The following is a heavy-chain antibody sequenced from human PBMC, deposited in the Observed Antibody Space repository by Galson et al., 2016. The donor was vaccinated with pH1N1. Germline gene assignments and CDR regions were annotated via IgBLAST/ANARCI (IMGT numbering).Heavy chain of an antibody. V-gene: IGHV1-69*13. J-gene: IGHJ2*01. CDR2: IIPIFKTT. CDR3: AREDYYDTDLSDWYFDL. D-gene: IGHD3-22*01. Sequence: SVKVSCKASGGTFGSYGINWVRQAPGQGLEWMGGIIPIFKTTKYAQNFQGRVTITADESTTTAYMELSSLRFEDTAVYYCAREDYYDTDLSDWYFDLWGRGTLLTVSS. CDR1: GGTFGSYG.